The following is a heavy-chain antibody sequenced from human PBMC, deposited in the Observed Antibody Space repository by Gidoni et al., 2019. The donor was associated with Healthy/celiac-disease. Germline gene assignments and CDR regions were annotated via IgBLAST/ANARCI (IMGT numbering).Heavy chain of an antibody. CDR1: GGSISSYY. J-gene: IGHJ4*02. Sequence: QVQLQESGPGLVKPSETLSLTCTVSGGSISSYYWSWIRQPPGKGLEWIGYIYYSGSTNYNPSLKSRVTISVDTSKNQFSLKLSSVTAADTAVYYCARGRFDWLLDFDYWGQGTLVTVSS. CDR3: ARGRFDWLLDFDY. V-gene: IGHV4-59*01. D-gene: IGHD3-9*01. CDR2: IYYSGST.